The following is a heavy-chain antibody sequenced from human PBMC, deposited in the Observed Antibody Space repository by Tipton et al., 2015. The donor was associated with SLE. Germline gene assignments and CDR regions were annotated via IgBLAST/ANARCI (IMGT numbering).Heavy chain of an antibody. J-gene: IGHJ3*02. CDR2: VNHTGST. CDR3: ARGISPRVFDI. CDR1: GGSFSGYY. V-gene: IGHV4-34*01. Sequence: TLSLTCAVYGGSFSGYYWSWIRQPPGKGLEWIGEVNHTGSTNCNPSLKSRVTISVDTSKNQFSLKLTSVTAADTSVYYCARGISPRVFDIWGQGTMVTVAS.